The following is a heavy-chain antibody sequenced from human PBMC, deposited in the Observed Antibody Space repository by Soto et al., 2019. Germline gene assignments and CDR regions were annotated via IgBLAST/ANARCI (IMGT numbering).Heavy chain of an antibody. CDR3: ARGPLDIVVVPAAIRHDAFDI. V-gene: IGHV4-4*02. CDR1: GGSISSSNW. CDR2: IYHSGST. Sequence: QVQLQESGPGLVKPSGTLSLTCAVSGGSISSSNWWSWVRQPPGKGLEWIGEIYHSGSTNYNPSLKSRATISVDKSKNQFSLKLSSVTAADTAVYYCARGPLDIVVVPAAIRHDAFDIWGQGTMVTVSS. J-gene: IGHJ3*02. D-gene: IGHD2-2*02.